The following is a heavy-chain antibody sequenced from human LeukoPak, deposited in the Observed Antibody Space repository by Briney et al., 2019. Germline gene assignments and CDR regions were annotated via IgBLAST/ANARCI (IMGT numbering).Heavy chain of an antibody. Sequence: GGSLRLSCAASGFTFDDYGMSWVRHAPGKGLEWVSGINWNGGSTGYADSVKGRFTIARDNAKNSLYLQMNSLRAEDTALYYCAREKPFYDSSGYYYPIAFDYWGQGTLVTVSS. CDR2: INWNGGST. CDR1: GFTFDDYG. CDR3: AREKPFYDSSGYYYPIAFDY. V-gene: IGHV3-20*04. D-gene: IGHD3-22*01. J-gene: IGHJ4*02.